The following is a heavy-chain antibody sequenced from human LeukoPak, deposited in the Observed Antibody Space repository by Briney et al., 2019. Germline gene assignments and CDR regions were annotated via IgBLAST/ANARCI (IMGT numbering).Heavy chain of an antibody. CDR2: ISWNSGSI. J-gene: IGHJ4*02. Sequence: GRSLRLSCAASGFTFDDYAMHWVRQAPGKGLEWVSGISWNSGSIGYADSVKGRFTISRDNAKNSLYLQMNSLRAEDTAVYYCARFLDYTYYFDYWGQGTLVTVSS. V-gene: IGHV3-9*01. D-gene: IGHD4-11*01. CDR1: GFTFDDYA. CDR3: ARFLDYTYYFDY.